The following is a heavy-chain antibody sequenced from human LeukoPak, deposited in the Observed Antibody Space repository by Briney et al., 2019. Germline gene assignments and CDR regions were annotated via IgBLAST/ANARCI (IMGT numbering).Heavy chain of an antibody. V-gene: IGHV3-23*01. CDR2: ISGSGGST. D-gene: IGHD6-19*01. Sequence: GGSLRLSCAASGFTFSSYAMSWVRQAPGKGLRWVSAISGSGGSTYYADSVKGRFTISRDNSENTLYLQMNSLRAEDTAVYYCARGHSGWYDYWGQGTLVTVSS. CDR1: GFTFSSYA. CDR3: ARGHSGWYDY. J-gene: IGHJ4*02.